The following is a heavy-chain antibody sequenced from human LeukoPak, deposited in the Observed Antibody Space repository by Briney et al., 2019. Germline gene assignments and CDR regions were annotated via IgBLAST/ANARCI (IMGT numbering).Heavy chain of an antibody. CDR2: IYYSGIT. CDR3: ARVTSGEFADY. V-gene: IGHV4-31*03. D-gene: IGHD3-10*01. J-gene: IGHJ4*02. Sequence: TTSETLSLTRTVSGGSISIGGYYWSWIRQHPGKGLEWIGYIYYSGITYYNPPLKSRVTISVDTSKNQFSLYLSSVTAADTAVYYCARVTSGEFADYWGQGTLVTVSS. CDR1: GGSISIGGYY.